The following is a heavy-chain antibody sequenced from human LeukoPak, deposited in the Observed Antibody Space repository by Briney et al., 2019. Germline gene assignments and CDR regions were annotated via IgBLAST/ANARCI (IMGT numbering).Heavy chain of an antibody. CDR3: ARLVPTTVAPFDY. Sequence: SETLSLTCTVSGGSISSYYWSWIRQPPRKGLEWIGYIYYSGSTNYNPSLKSRVTISVDTSKNQFSLKLSSVTAADTAVYYCARLVPTTVAPFDYWGQGTLVTVSS. D-gene: IGHD4-23*01. V-gene: IGHV4-59*01. J-gene: IGHJ4*02. CDR1: GGSISSYY. CDR2: IYYSGST.